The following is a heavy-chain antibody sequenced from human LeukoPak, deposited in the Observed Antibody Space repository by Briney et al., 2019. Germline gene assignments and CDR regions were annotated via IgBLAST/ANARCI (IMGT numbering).Heavy chain of an antibody. CDR1: GFTFSSYA. CDR2: ISGSGGST. J-gene: IGHJ4*02. CDR3: AKDRTAYCSSTSCYFDY. D-gene: IGHD2-2*01. V-gene: IGHV3-23*01. Sequence: SGGSLRLSCAASGFTFSSYAMSWVRQAPGKGLEWVSAISGSGGSTYYADSVKGRFTISRDNSKNTLYLQMNSLRAEDTAVYYCAKDRTAYCSSTSCYFDYWGQGTLVTVSS.